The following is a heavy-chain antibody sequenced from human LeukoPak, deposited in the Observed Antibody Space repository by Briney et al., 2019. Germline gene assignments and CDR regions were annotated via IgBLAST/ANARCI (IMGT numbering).Heavy chain of an antibody. D-gene: IGHD2-15*01. CDR1: GGSISSYY. CDR3: GRAQYCSGGSCYYYYYYMDV. J-gene: IGHJ6*03. Sequence: NTSETLSLTCTVSGGSISSYYWSWIRQPPGKGLEWIGYIYYSGSTNYNPSLKSRVTISVDTSKNQFSLKLSSVTAADTAVYYCGRAQYCSGGSCYYYYYYMDVWGKGTTVTVSS. CDR2: IYYSGST. V-gene: IGHV4-59*01.